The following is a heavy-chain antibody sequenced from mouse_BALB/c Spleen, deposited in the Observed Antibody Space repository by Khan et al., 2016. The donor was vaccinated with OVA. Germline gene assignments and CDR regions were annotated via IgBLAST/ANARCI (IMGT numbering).Heavy chain of an antibody. Sequence: EVELVESGGDLVKPGGSLKLSCAASGFTFSTYGMSWVRQTPDKRLEWVAAISSGGSYTYYPDSVKGRFTIPSDNAKNHLYLQMSSLKSEDTAMYYCTRIAYYYKSEGFADWGQGTLVTVSA. D-gene: IGHD1-1*01. CDR2: ISSGGSYT. CDR1: GFTFSTYG. V-gene: IGHV5-6*01. J-gene: IGHJ3*01. CDR3: TRIAYYYKSEGFAD.